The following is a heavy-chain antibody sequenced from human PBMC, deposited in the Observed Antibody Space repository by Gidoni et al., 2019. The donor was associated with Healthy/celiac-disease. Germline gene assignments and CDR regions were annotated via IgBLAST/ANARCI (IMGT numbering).Heavy chain of an antibody. CDR1: GDSVSSNSAA. J-gene: IGHJ4*02. CDR3: ARGGGYSYGYAFDY. Sequence: QVQLQQSGPGLVKPSQTLALTCASSGDSVSSNSAAWNWIRQSPSSGLEWLGRTYYRSKWYNDYAVSVKSRITINPDTSKNQFSLQLNSVTPEDTAVYYCARGGGYSYGYAFDYWGQGTLVTVSS. V-gene: IGHV6-1*01. CDR2: TYYRSKWYN. D-gene: IGHD5-18*01.